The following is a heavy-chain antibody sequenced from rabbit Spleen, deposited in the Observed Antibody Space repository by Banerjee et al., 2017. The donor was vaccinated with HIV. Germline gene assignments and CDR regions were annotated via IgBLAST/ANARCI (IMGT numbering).Heavy chain of an antibody. J-gene: IGHJ3*01. CDR3: ARDLPTVVGWNLSL. D-gene: IGHD1-1*01. Sequence: QEQLVESGGGLVQPEGSLTLTCKASGLDFSTNYWICWVRQAPGKGLEWIACIDVTKDGSIYYASWAKGRFTIPKTSSTTVTLQMTSLTAADTATYFCARDLPTVVGWNLSLWGQGTLVTVS. CDR2: IDVTKDGSI. CDR1: GLDFSTNYW. V-gene: IGHV1S45*01.